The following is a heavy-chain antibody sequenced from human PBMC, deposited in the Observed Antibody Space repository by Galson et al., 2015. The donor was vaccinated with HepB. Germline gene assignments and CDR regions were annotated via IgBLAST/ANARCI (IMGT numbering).Heavy chain of an antibody. CDR1: GGTFSSYA. V-gene: IGHV1-69*04. CDR3: ARDNYDSAATYFGY. Sequence: SVKVSCKASGGTFSSYAITWVRQAPGQGLEWMGRIIPIVNIANYAQKFQGRVTITADKSTSTAYMELSSLRSADTAVYYCARDNYDSAATYFGYWSQGTLVTVSS. CDR2: IIPIVNIA. D-gene: IGHD3-22*01. J-gene: IGHJ4*02.